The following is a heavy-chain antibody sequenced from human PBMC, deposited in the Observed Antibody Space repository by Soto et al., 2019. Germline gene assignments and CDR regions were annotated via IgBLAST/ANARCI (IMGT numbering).Heavy chain of an antibody. CDR1: GGTFSSYA. J-gene: IGHJ3*02. CDR3: AGNLRDGYNPCGFDI. Sequence: SVKVSCKASGGTFSSYAISWVRQAPGQGLEWMGGIIPIFGTANYAQKFQGRVTITADESTSTAYMELSSLRSEDKAVYYCAGNLRDGYNPCGFDIRGQGTIVTVSS. D-gene: IGHD5-12*01. CDR2: IIPIFGTA. V-gene: IGHV1-69*13.